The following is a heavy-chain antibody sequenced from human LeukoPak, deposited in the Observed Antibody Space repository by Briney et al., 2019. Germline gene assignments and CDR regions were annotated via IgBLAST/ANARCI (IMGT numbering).Heavy chain of an antibody. CDR1: GFTFSSYW. CDR3: TRGGSPPEALGDAFDI. Sequence: PAGSLRLSCAASGFTFSSYWMHWVRQAPGKGLVWVSRINSDAITTGYADSVKGRFTISRDNAKNTLYLQMNSLRAEDTAVYYCTRGGSPPEALGDAFDIWGQGAMVTVSS. D-gene: IGHD1-26*01. CDR2: INSDAITT. V-gene: IGHV3-74*01. J-gene: IGHJ3*02.